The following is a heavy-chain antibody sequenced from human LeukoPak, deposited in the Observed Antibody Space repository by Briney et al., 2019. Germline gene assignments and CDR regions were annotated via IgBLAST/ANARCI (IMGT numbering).Heavy chain of an antibody. CDR3: AKGIVVVPAAIDY. J-gene: IGHJ4*02. CDR2: ISGSGGST. Sequence: PGGSLRLSCAASGFTFSSYAMSWVRQAPGKGLEWVSAISGSGGSTYHADSVKGRFTISRDNSKNTLYLQMNSLRAEDTAVYYCAKGIVVVPAAIDYWGQGTLVTVSS. V-gene: IGHV3-23*01. D-gene: IGHD2-2*01. CDR1: GFTFSSYA.